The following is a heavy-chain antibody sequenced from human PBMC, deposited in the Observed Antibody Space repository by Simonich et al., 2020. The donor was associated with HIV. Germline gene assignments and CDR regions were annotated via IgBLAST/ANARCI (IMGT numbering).Heavy chain of an antibody. CDR2: CDPENLVT. CDR3: ATDAPLVLTSAFDS. D-gene: IGHD3-22*01. V-gene: IGHV1-24*01. Sequence: QVQLVQSGAEVKKPGASVKVSCKVSGYTLTGLSMHWVRQGPGKGLKWMGGCDPENLVTIYAKNFQGRVSMTEDTSTDTAYMELSSLRSEDTAVYYGATDAPLVLTSAFDSWGQGTLVTVSS. CDR1: GYTLTGLS. J-gene: IGHJ4*02.